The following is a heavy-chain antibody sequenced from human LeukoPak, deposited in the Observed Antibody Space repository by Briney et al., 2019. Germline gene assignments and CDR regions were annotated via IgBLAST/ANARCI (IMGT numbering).Heavy chain of an antibody. V-gene: IGHV4-59*01. J-gene: IGHJ4*02. Sequence: PSETLSLTCTVSGGSISSYYWSWIRQPPGKGLEWIGYIYYSGSTNYDPSLKSRVTISVDTSKNQFSLKLSSVTAADTAVYYCARAGGYNPYFDSWGQGTLVTVSS. CDR2: IYYSGST. CDR1: GGSISSYY. CDR3: ARAGGYNPYFDS. D-gene: IGHD5-24*01.